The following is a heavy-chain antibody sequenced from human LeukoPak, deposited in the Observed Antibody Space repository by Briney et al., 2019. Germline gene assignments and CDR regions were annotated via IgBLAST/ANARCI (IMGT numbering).Heavy chain of an antibody. V-gene: IGHV3-9*01. Sequence: QAGGSLRLSCAASGFTFDDYAMHWVRQAPWKGLEWVSGISWNSGSIGYADSVKGRFTISRDNAKNSLYLQMNSLRAEDTALYYCAKDSTAGEQQLGLFDYWGQGTLVTVSS. CDR1: GFTFDDYA. J-gene: IGHJ4*02. CDR2: ISWNSGSI. D-gene: IGHD6-13*01. CDR3: AKDSTAGEQQLGLFDY.